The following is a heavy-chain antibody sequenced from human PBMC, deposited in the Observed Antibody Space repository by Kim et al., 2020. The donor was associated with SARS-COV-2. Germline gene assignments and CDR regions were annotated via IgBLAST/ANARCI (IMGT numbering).Heavy chain of an antibody. CDR1: GYTFTGYY. CDR3: ARDWYIVVVPADPSGWFDP. J-gene: IGHJ5*02. Sequence: ASVKVSCKASGYTFTGYYMHWVRQAPGQGLEWMGWINPNSGGTNYAQKFQGRVTMTRDTSISTAYMELSRLRSDDTAVYYCARDWYIVVVPADPSGWFDPWGQGTLVTVSS. CDR2: INPNSGGT. V-gene: IGHV1-2*02. D-gene: IGHD2-2*01.